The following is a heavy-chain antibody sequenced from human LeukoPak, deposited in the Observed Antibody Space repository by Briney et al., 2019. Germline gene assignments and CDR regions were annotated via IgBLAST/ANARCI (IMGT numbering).Heavy chain of an antibody. D-gene: IGHD3-3*01. CDR1: GLTFNNYA. V-gene: IGHV3-23*01. Sequence: GGSLRLSCAASGLTFNNYAMSWVRQAPGKGLEWVSAISGSGDSTYYADSVKGRFTISRDSSMETLYLQMNSLRAEDTATYFCAKRLSFGVAIGDFDYWGQGTLVTVSS. CDR2: ISGSGDST. CDR3: AKRLSFGVAIGDFDY. J-gene: IGHJ4*02.